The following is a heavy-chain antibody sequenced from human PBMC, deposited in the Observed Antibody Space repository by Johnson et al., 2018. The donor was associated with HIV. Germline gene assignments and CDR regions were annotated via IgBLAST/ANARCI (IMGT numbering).Heavy chain of an antibody. CDR1: GFTFSSYA. CDR2: IKQDGNEK. CDR3: VRRQYISTWQDAFDV. Sequence: VQLLESRGGLVQPGRSLRLSCAASGFTFSSYAMHCVRHAPGMGLEWVANIKQDGNEKYYLDSVKGRFTISRDNAKNSLYLQMNSLKAEDTAVYYCVRRQYISTWQDAFDVWGQGTTVTVSS. J-gene: IGHJ3*01. D-gene: IGHD6-13*01. V-gene: IGHV3-7*01.